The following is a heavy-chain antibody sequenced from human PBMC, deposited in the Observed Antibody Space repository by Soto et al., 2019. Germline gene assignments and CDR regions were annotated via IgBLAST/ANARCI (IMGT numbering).Heavy chain of an antibody. CDR1: GGSIGSGANS. D-gene: IGHD5-12*01. Sequence: LSETQSLTCTGSGGSIGSGANSGWWIRQPQAERPEWIGTFHYNETTSFNRSLESRVTISVDTSKNQFSLKVNSVTVADTAVYYFARRGVSCIRRNGYGHYAMDFWGQRTTVIGS. CDR2: FHYNETT. J-gene: IGHJ6*01. CDR3: ARRGVSCIRRNGYGHYAMDF. V-gene: IGHV4-39*01.